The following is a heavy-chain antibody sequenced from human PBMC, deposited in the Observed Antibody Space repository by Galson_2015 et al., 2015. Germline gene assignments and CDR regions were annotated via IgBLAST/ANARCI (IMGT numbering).Heavy chain of an antibody. J-gene: IGHJ3*02. CDR1: GYSFTSYW. Sequence: QSGAEVKKPGESLKISCTGSGYSFTSYWIGWVRQMPGKGLEWMGIIYPGDSDTRYSPSFQGQVTISADKSISTAYLQWSSLKASDTAMYYCARPRYYYDSSGYYRHGAFDIWGQGTMVTVSS. CDR2: IYPGDSDT. D-gene: IGHD3-22*01. CDR3: ARPRYYYDSSGYYRHGAFDI. V-gene: IGHV5-51*01.